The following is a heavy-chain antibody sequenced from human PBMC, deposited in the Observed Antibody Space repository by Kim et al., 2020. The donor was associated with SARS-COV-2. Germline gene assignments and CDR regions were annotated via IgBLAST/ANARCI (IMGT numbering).Heavy chain of an antibody. D-gene: IGHD5-12*01. Sequence: GRSLRLSCAASGLSFSDSYMNWVRQAPGKGLEWLSFISTRGESIFYADSVEGRFTISRDNAKNSLYLQMNYLRDEDTAVYYCARSGNGYNAFGIWGQG. CDR2: ISTRGESI. CDR3: ARSGNGYNAFGI. V-gene: IGHV3-11*01. J-gene: IGHJ4*02. CDR1: GLSFSDSY.